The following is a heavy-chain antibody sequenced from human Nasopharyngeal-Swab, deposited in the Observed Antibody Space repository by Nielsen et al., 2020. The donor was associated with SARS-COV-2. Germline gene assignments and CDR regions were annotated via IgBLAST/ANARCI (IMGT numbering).Heavy chain of an antibody. D-gene: IGHD3-9*01. Sequence: GGSLRLSCAASGFTFSSYAMSWVRQAPGKGLEWVSAISGSGGSTYYADSVKGRFTTSRDNSKNTLYLQMNSLRAEDTAVYYCAKSNDILTGYSFDYWGQGTLVTVSS. CDR3: AKSNDILTGYSFDY. J-gene: IGHJ4*02. CDR2: ISGSGGST. CDR1: GFTFSSYA. V-gene: IGHV3-23*01.